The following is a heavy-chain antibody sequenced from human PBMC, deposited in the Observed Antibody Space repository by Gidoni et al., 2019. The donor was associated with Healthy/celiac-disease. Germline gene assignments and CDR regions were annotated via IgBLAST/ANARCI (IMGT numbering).Heavy chain of an antibody. J-gene: IGHJ4*02. Sequence: QVQLQPSVAALLKPSETLSLPCAVYGGSFSGYYWHWIRQPPGKGLAWIGEINHSGSTNYNPSLKSRVTISVDTSKNQFSVKLSLVTAADTAVYYCARGPRRLDYWGQGTLVTVSS. V-gene: IGHV4-34*01. D-gene: IGHD6-19*01. CDR1: GGSFSGYY. CDR3: ARGPRRLDY. CDR2: INHSGST.